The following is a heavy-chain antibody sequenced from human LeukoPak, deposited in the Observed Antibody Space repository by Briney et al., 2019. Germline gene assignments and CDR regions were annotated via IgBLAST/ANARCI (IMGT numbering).Heavy chain of an antibody. J-gene: IGHJ4*02. CDR2: IRYDGSNK. D-gene: IGHD3-10*01. CDR3: ARGLDNYGSGSSD. V-gene: IGHV3-30*02. CDR1: GFTFSSYG. Sequence: PGGSLRLSCAASGFTFSSYGMHWVRQAPGKGLEWVAFIRYDGSNKYYADSVKGRFTISRGNAKNSLYLQMNSLRAEDTAVYYCARGLDNYGSGSSDWGQGTLVTVSS.